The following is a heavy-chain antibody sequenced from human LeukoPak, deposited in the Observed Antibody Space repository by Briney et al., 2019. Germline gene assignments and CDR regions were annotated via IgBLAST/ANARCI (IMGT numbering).Heavy chain of an antibody. Sequence: PSETLSLTCTVSGGSISSGGYYWSWIRQHPGKGLEWIGYIYYSGSTYYNPSLKSRVTISVDTSKNQFSLKLSSVTAADTAVYYCARAEVSGSFHFEYWGQGTLVTVSS. CDR1: GGSISSGGYY. J-gene: IGHJ4*02. CDR2: IYYSGST. CDR3: ARAEVSGSFHFEY. D-gene: IGHD1-26*01. V-gene: IGHV4-31*03.